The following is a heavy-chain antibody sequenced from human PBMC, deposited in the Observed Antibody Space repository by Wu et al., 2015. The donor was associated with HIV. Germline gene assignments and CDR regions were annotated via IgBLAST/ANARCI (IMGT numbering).Heavy chain of an antibody. V-gene: IGHV1-2*02. CDR3: TRGTRNFLFDY. D-gene: IGHD4-11*01. CDR1: GYTFNAYY. Sequence: QVHLVQSGAEVKKPGASVTVSCKASGYTFNAYYMHWIRQAPGQGLEWMGWININTGDSNYARKFRGRLTVTRDTSITTVYMDLSSLKSDDSAMYYCTRGTRNFLFDYWGQGRPGPPSPQ. J-gene: IGHJ4*02. CDR2: ININTGDS.